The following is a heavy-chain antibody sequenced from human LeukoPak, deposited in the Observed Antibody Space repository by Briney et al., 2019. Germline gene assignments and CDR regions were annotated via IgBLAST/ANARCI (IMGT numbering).Heavy chain of an antibody. CDR1: GGSISSYY. CDR3: ARDFGRYDFWSGYPDGGNWFDP. V-gene: IGHV4-59*01. CDR2: IYYSGST. J-gene: IGHJ5*02. Sequence: SETLSLTCTVSGGSISSYYWSWIRQPPGKGLEWIGYIYYSGSTNYNPSLKSRVTISVDTSKNQFSLKLSSVTAADTAVYYCARDFGRYDFWSGYPDGGNWFDPWGQGTLVTVPS. D-gene: IGHD3-3*01.